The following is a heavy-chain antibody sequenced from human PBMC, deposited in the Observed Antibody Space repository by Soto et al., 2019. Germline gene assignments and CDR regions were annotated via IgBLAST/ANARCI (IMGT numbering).Heavy chain of an antibody. CDR3: ATSRGYSYGPNYD. D-gene: IGHD5-18*01. CDR1: GYSFTTYW. J-gene: IGHJ4*02. Sequence: GESLKISCRGSGYSFTTYWIGWVRQMPGKGLEWMGIIYPGDSDTRYSPSFQGQVTISADKSISTAYLQWSSLKASDTAMYYCATSRGYSYGPNYDWGQGTLVTVSS. CDR2: IYPGDSDT. V-gene: IGHV5-51*01.